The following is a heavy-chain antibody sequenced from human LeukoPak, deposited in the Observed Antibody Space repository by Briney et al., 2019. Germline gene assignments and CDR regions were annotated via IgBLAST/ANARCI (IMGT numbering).Heavy chain of an antibody. CDR1: GGSISSYY. Sequence: SSETLSLTCTVSGGSISSYYWSWIRQPPGKGLEWIGYIYYTGSTNYNPSLKSRATISVDASNNQFSLKRSSVTAADTAVYYCARHPSAVAGKTFDCWGQGTLVTVSS. J-gene: IGHJ4*02. CDR3: ARHPSAVAGKTFDC. V-gene: IGHV4-59*08. CDR2: IYYTGST. D-gene: IGHD6-19*01.